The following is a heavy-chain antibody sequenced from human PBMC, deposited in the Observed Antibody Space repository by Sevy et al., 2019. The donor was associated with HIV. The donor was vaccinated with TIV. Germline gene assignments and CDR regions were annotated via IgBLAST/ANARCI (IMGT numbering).Heavy chain of an antibody. V-gene: IGHV3-20*04. D-gene: IGHD2-21*02. CDR3: AREESCGGACYYFDH. Sequence: GGSLRLSCAASGFTFEDFGMSWVRQRPGKGLEWVCGIVGNGVSAGCADSMKGRFTISRDNAKNSLYLKMNSLRIEDTASYFCAREESCGGACYYFDHWDHGILVTVSS. CDR2: IVGNGVSA. CDR1: GFTFEDFG. J-gene: IGHJ4*01.